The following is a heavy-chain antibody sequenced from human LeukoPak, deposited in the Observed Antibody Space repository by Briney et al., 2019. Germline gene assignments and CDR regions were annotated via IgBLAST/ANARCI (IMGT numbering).Heavy chain of an antibody. D-gene: IGHD6-13*01. V-gene: IGHV3-30*02. CDR3: AKDMSPPGIAAAGGLDY. J-gene: IGHJ4*02. CDR2: IRYDGSNK. Sequence: GGSLRLSCAAAGFTFSSYGMHWVRQAPVIVLTWLAFIRYDGSNKYYADSVKGRFTISRDNSKNTLYLQMNSLRAEDTAVYYCAKDMSPPGIAAAGGLDYWGQGTLVTVSS. CDR1: GFTFSSYG.